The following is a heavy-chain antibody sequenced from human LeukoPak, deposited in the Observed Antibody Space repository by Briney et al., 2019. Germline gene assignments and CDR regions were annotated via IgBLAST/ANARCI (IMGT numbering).Heavy chain of an antibody. Sequence: GGSLRLSCAASGFTFSNAWMSWVRQAPGKGLEWVSRIKSKTDGGTTDYAAPVKGRFTISRDDSKNALYLQMNSLKTEDTAVYYCTTDSSGWYRVDYWGQGTLVTVSS. CDR2: IKSKTDGGTT. V-gene: IGHV3-15*01. J-gene: IGHJ4*02. CDR1: GFTFSNAW. D-gene: IGHD6-19*01. CDR3: TTDSSGWYRVDY.